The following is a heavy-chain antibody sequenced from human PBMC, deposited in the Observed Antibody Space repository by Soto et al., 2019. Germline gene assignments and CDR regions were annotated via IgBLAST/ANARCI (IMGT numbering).Heavy chain of an antibody. CDR1: GYTFTSYC. Sequence: GASVKVSSKASGYTFTSYCISWVRQAPGQGLEWMGWISAYNGNTNYAQKLQGRVTMTTDTSTSTAYMELRSLRSDDTAVYYCARDRSDIVVVVESVEWFDPWGQGTLVTVSS. CDR2: ISAYNGNT. V-gene: IGHV1-18*01. J-gene: IGHJ5*02. D-gene: IGHD2-15*01. CDR3: ARDRSDIVVVVESVEWFDP.